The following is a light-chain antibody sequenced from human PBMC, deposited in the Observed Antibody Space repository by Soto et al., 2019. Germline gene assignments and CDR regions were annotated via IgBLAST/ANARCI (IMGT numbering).Light chain of an antibody. Sequence: EIVLTQSPATLSLSPGDRATLSCRASQSVGSYLGWYQQRPGQAPRLLIYDASNRATGIPARFSGSGSGTDFTLTISSLAPEDFAVYCWQQSSGWPSTFGGGTKVEIK. CDR1: QSVGSY. V-gene: IGKV3-11*01. CDR2: DAS. J-gene: IGKJ4*01. CDR3: QQSSGWPST.